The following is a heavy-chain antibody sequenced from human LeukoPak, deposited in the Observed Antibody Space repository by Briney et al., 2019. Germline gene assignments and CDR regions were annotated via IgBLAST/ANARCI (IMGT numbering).Heavy chain of an antibody. V-gene: IGHV3-74*01. J-gene: IGHJ4*02. CDR1: GFTISSYW. CDR3: ARGGAFCGGDCYQIDY. Sequence: GGSLRLSCAASGFTISSYWMRWVRQAPGKGLVWVSRIHSDGSSTTYAVSVKGRFTISRDNAKNTLYLQMNSLRAEDTAVYYCARGGAFCGGDCYQIDYWGQGTLVIVSS. CDR2: IHSDGSST. D-gene: IGHD2-21*02.